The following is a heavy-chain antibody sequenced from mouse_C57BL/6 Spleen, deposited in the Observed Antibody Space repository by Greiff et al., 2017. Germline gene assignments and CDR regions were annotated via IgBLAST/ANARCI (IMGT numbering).Heavy chain of an antibody. D-gene: IGHD1-1*01. CDR2: IWSDGST. J-gene: IGHJ4*01. Sequence: VKLMESGPGLVAPSQSLSITCTVSGFSLTSYGVHWVRQPPGKGLEWLVVIWSDGSTTYNSALKSRLSISKDNSKSQVFLKMNSIQTDDTAMYYCARHGGSSYDAMDYWGQGTSVTVAS. V-gene: IGHV2-6-1*01. CDR1: GFSLTSYG. CDR3: ARHGGSSYDAMDY.